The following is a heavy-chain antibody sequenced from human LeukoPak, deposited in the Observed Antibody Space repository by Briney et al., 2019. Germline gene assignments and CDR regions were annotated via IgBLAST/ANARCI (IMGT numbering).Heavy chain of an antibody. V-gene: IGHV3-30*18. CDR2: ISYDGSNK. J-gene: IGHJ6*03. CDR1: GYTFNNYG. CDR3: AKDSSGWFYYYYMDV. Sequence: GGSLRLSCAASGYTFNNYGMHWVRQAPGKGLEWVAVISYDGSNKYYADSVKGRFTISRDKSKNTLYLQMNSLRAEDTAVYYCAKDSSGWFYYYYMDVWGKGTTVTVSS. D-gene: IGHD6-19*01.